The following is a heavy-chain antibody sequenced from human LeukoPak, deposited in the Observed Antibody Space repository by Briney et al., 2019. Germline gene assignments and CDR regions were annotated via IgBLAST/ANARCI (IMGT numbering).Heavy chain of an antibody. Sequence: GGSLRLSCAASGFTFSSYWMSWVRQAPGKGLEWVAVISYDGSNKYYADSVKGRFTISRDNSKNTLYLKMNSLRAEDTAVYYCAREPEAYYYYYMDVWGKGTTVTVSS. CDR2: ISYDGSNK. J-gene: IGHJ6*03. V-gene: IGHV3-30*03. CDR1: GFTFSSYW. CDR3: AREPEAYYYYYMDV.